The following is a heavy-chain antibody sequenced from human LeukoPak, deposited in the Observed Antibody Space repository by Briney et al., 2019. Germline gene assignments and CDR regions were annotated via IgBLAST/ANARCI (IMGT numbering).Heavy chain of an antibody. CDR1: GYRFTSYD. J-gene: IGHJ4*02. Sequence: ASVKVSCKTSGYRFTSYDISWARQATGQGLQWMGRMTPSSGSAEYAQRFQGRITLTRDTASGTAYLELRSLTADDTAIYYCAREGPLFVLDYWGQGTRVAVSS. CDR3: AREGPLFVLDY. V-gene: IGHV1-8*01. D-gene: IGHD6-6*01. CDR2: MTPSSGSA.